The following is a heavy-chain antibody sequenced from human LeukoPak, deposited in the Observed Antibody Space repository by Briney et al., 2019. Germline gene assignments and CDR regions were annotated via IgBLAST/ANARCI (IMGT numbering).Heavy chain of an antibody. D-gene: IGHD3-22*01. CDR1: GFTFSSYA. CDR3: AKVRYYYDSSGYDY. J-gene: IGHJ4*02. V-gene: IGHV3-30-3*01. Sequence: GGSLRLSCAASGFTFSSYAMHWVRQAPGKGLEWVAVISYDGSNKYYADSVKGRFTISRDNPKSTLYLQMNSLRAEDTAVYFCAKVRYYYDSSGYDYWGQGTLVTVSS. CDR2: ISYDGSNK.